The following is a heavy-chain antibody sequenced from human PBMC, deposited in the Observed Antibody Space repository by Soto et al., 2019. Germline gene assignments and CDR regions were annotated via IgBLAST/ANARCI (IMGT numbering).Heavy chain of an antibody. J-gene: IGHJ4*02. CDR3: AIHFYYGSGSYYAVDY. D-gene: IGHD3-10*01. CDR2: ISASGGST. V-gene: IGHV3-23*01. Sequence: GGSLRLSCVVSGFTFNNCAMNWVRQAPGKGLEWVSGISASGGSTYYADSVKGRFTISRDSSKHTLYLQMNSLRADDTAIYYCAIHFYYGSGSYYAVDYWGQGTLVTVSS. CDR1: GFTFNNCA.